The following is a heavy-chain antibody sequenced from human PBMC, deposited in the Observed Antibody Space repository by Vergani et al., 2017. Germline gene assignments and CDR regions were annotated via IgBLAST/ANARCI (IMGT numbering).Heavy chain of an antibody. CDR3: ARASLYCSSTSCYRGYYFDY. CDR2: IIPIFVTA. CDR1: GGTFSSYA. D-gene: IGHD2-2*02. J-gene: IGHJ4*02. V-gene: IGHV1-69*14. Sequence: QVQLVQSGAEVKKPGSSVKVSCKASGGTFSSYAISWVRQAPGQGLEWMGRIIPIFVTANYAQKFQGRVTITADKSTSTAYMELSSRRSEDTAVYYCARASLYCSSTSCYRGYYFDYWGQGTLVTVSS.